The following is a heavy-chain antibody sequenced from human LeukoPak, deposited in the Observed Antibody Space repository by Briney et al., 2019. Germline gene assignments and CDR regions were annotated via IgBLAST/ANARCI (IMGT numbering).Heavy chain of an antibody. CDR2: INSDGSST. J-gene: IGHJ4*02. CDR1: GVTFSRYW. CDR3: AREGIAAAGTSDFDY. Sequence: TGGSLRLSCAATGVTFSRYWMHWVRQAPGKGLVWVSRINSDGSSTIYADSVKGRFTISRDHAKNTLYLQMNSLRAEDTAVYYCAREGIAAAGTSDFDYWGQGTLVTVSS. D-gene: IGHD6-13*01. V-gene: IGHV3-74*01.